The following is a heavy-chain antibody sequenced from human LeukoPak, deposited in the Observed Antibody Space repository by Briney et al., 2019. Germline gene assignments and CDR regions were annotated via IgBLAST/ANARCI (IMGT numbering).Heavy chain of an antibody. CDR2: ISYDGSNK. D-gene: IGHD3-10*01. CDR3: AREIGSHSYGPDAFDI. Sequence: GGSLRLSCAASGFTFSSYAMPWVRQAPGKGLEWVAVISYDGSNKYYADSVKGRFTISRDNSKNTLYLQMNSLRAEDTAVYYCAREIGSHSYGPDAFDIWGQGTMVTVSS. CDR1: GFTFSSYA. V-gene: IGHV3-30-3*01. J-gene: IGHJ3*02.